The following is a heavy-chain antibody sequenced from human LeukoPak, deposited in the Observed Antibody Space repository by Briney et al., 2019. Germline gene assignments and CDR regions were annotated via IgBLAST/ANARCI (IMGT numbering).Heavy chain of an antibody. J-gene: IGHJ4*02. D-gene: IGHD6-19*01. CDR1: GDSITSHSW. CDR3: ASHVTVLGTRGFDF. V-gene: IGHV4-4*02. Sequence: SATLSLTCAVSGDSITSHSWWSWVCQPPGKGLEWIGEVHHGGASNYDPSLESRVTISVDKSKNRFSLNLRSVTAADTATYYCASHVTVLGTRGFDFWGRGTLVTVSS. CDR2: VHHGGAS.